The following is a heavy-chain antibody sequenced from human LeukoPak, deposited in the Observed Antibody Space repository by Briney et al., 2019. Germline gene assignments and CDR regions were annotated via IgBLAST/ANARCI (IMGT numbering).Heavy chain of an antibody. CDR3: ARSPDDILTGYFDY. J-gene: IGHJ4*02. CDR2: IYYSGST. V-gene: IGHV4-59*01. CDR1: GGPISSYY. Sequence: SETLSLTCTVSGGPISSYYWSWIRQPPGKGLEWIGYIYYSGSTNYNPSFKSRVTISVDTSKNQFSLKLSSVTAADTAVYYCARSPDDILTGYFDYWGQGTLVTVSS. D-gene: IGHD3-9*01.